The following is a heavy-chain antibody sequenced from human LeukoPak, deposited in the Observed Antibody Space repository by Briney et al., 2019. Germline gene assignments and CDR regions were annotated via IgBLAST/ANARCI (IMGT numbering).Heavy chain of an antibody. Sequence: ASETLSLTCSVSGGSISSGSYYWSWIRQPAGKGLEWIGRIYTSGSTNYNPSLKSRVTISVDTSKNQFSLKLSSVTAADTAVYYCARAGGKYSYGFDYWGQGTLVTVSS. CDR1: GGSISSGSYY. V-gene: IGHV4-61*02. CDR3: ARAGGKYSYGFDY. CDR2: IYTSGST. D-gene: IGHD5-18*01. J-gene: IGHJ4*02.